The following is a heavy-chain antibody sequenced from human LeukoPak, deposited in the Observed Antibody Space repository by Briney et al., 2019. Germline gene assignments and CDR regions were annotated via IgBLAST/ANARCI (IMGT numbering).Heavy chain of an antibody. D-gene: IGHD4-11*01. Sequence: GGSLRLSCAASGFTFGSYSMNWVRQAPGKGLEWVSSISSSSSYIYYADSVKGRFTISRDNAKNSLYLQMNSLRAEDTAVYYCARDPSYSNPVDDAFDIWGQGTMVTVSS. CDR1: GFTFGSYS. J-gene: IGHJ3*02. CDR2: ISSSSSYI. V-gene: IGHV3-21*01. CDR3: ARDPSYSNPVDDAFDI.